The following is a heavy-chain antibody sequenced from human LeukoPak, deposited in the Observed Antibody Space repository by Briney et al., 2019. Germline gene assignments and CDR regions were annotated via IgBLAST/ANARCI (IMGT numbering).Heavy chain of an antibody. CDR3: ARTYAAYYSSTSCWDY. V-gene: IGHV1-69*01. CDR1: GGTFSSYA. CDR2: IIPIFGTA. J-gene: IGHJ4*02. D-gene: IGHD2-2*01. Sequence: RASVKVSCKASGGTFSSYAISWVRQAPGQGLEWMGGIIPIFGTANYAQKSQGRVTITADESTSTAYMELSSLRSEDTAVYYCARTYAAYYSSTSCWDYWGQGTLVTVSS.